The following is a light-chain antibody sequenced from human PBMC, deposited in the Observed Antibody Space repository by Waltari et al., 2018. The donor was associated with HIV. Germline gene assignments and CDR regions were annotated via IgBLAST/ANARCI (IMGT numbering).Light chain of an antibody. CDR1: SSDVGSYNL. CDR2: EVR. V-gene: IGLV2-23*02. Sequence: QSALTQPASVSGSPGQSITISCTGTSSDVGSYNLVSWYHQHPGKAPKLVIYEVRKRPSGVSNRFSGSKSGNTASLTISGLQAEDEADYYCCSYAGSSTFVFGGGTKLTVL. J-gene: IGLJ3*02. CDR3: CSYAGSSTFV.